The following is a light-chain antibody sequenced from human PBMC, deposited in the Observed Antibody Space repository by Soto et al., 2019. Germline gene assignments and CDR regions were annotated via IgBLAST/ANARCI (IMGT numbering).Light chain of an antibody. Sequence: DIQMTQSPSSLSASVEDRVTITCRANQGISNSLAWYQQKPGKVPKLLIYTASTLQSGVPSRFSGRGFGTDFTLTITSLQPEDVATYYCHKYNSAPLTFGGGTKVEIK. CDR1: QGISNS. CDR2: TAS. J-gene: IGKJ4*01. CDR3: HKYNSAPLT. V-gene: IGKV1-27*01.